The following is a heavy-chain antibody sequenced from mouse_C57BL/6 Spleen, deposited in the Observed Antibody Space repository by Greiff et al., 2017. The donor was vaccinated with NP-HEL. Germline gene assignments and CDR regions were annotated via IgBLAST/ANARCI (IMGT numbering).Heavy chain of an antibody. CDR3: ARGGDWDGYFDV. CDR2: IDPSDSET. CDR1: GYTFTSYW. V-gene: IGHV1-52*01. J-gene: IGHJ1*03. D-gene: IGHD4-1*01. Sequence: QVQLKQPGAELVRPGSSVKLSCKASGYTFTSYWMHWVKQRPIQGLEWIGNIDPSDSETHYNQKFKDKATLTVDKSSSTAYMQLSSLTSEDSAVYYCARGGDWDGYFDVWGTGTTVTVSS.